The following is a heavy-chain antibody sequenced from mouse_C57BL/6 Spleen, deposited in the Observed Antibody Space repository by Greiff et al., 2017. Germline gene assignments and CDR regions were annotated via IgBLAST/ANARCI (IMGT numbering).Heavy chain of an antibody. CDR3: ARWDDYGHYAMDY. CDR2: IYPGDGDT. Sequence: QVQLKESGPELVKPGASVKISCKASGYAFSSSWMNWVKQRPGKGLEWIGRIYPGDGDTNYNGKFKGKATLTADKSSSTAYMQLSSLTSEDSAVYFCARWDDYGHYAMDYWGQGTSVTVSS. D-gene: IGHD2-4*01. CDR1: GYAFSSSW. J-gene: IGHJ4*01. V-gene: IGHV1-82*01.